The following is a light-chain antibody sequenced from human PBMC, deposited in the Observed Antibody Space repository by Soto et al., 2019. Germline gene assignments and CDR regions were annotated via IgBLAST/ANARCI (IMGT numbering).Light chain of an antibody. CDR1: ESISGNY. CDR2: GTS. J-gene: IGKJ5*01. Sequence: EIVLTQSPGSLSLSPGDTVTLSCRSSESISGNYLAWYQQQPGQAPRLLFYGTSNRATGIPDRFSGSGSGTDFSLTISRLEPEDFALYYCQQYGHSLSLTFGQGTRLEIK. CDR3: QQYGHSLSLT. V-gene: IGKV3-20*01.